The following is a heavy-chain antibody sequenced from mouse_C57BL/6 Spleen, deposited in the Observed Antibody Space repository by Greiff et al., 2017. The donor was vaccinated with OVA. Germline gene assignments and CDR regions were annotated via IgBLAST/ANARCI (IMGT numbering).Heavy chain of an antibody. D-gene: IGHD2-4*01. V-gene: IGHV5-17*01. J-gene: IGHJ1*03. Sequence: EVKVVESGGGLVKPGGSLKLSCAASGFTFSDYGMHWVRQAPEKGLEWVAYISSGSSTIYYADTVKGRFTISRDNAKNTLFLQMTSLRSEDTAMYYCAREIDYDWYFDVWGTGTTVTVSS. CDR2: ISSGSSTI. CDR3: AREIDYDWYFDV. CDR1: GFTFSDYG.